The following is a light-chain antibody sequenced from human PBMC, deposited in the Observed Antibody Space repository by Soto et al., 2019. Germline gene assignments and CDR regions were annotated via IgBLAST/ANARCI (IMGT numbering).Light chain of an antibody. CDR2: KAS. V-gene: IGKV1-5*03. CDR3: QQYNSYSYT. J-gene: IGKJ5*01. CDR1: QSISRY. Sequence: DIQMTQSPSSLSSSXGDRVTITXXASQSISRYLNWYQQKPGKAPNLLIYKASSLQSGVPSRFTGSGSGTEFTLTISSLQPDDFATYYCQQYNSYSYTFGQGTRLEIK.